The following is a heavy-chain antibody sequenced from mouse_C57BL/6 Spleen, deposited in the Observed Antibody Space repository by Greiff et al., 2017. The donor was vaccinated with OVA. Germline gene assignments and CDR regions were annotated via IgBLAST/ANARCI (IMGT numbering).Heavy chain of an antibody. CDR2: INPSNGGT. J-gene: IGHJ2*01. D-gene: IGHD1-1*01. V-gene: IGHV1-53*01. Sequence: QVQLQQPGTELVKPGASVKLSCKASGYTFTSYWMHWVKQRPGQGLEWIGNINPSNGGTNYNEKFKSKATLTVDKSSSTAYMPLSSLTSEDSAVYYCARLDYGSRKFDYWGQGTTLTVSS. CDR1: GYTFTSYW. CDR3: ARLDYGSRKFDY.